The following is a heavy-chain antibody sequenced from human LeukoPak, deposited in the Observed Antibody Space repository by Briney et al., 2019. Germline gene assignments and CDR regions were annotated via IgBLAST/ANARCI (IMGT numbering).Heavy chain of an antibody. J-gene: IGHJ4*02. CDR3: ARFRGSGLYYFDS. V-gene: IGHV4-61*01. CDR1: GGSISSNTYH. Sequence: SETLSLTCTVSGGSISSNTYHWSWIRQPPGKGLEWIGYMYYTGSTSYNPSLKSRVTISLDTSKNQFSLKLHSVTAADTAVYYCARFRGSGLYYFDSWGQGTLVTVSS. CDR2: MYYTGST. D-gene: IGHD6-19*01.